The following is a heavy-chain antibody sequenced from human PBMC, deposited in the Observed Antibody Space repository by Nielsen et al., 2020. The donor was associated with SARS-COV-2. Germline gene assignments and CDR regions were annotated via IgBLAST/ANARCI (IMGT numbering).Heavy chain of an antibody. CDR2: IYYSGST. J-gene: IGHJ4*02. CDR1: GGSISSGGYY. V-gene: IGHV4-31*03. CDR3: ARVTVTYEIDY. D-gene: IGHD4-17*01. Sequence: SETLSLTYTVSGGSISSGGYYWSWIRQHPGKGLEWIGYIYYSGSTYYNPSLKSRVTISVDTSKNQFSLKLSSVTAADTAVYYCARVTVTYEIDYWGQGTLVTVSS.